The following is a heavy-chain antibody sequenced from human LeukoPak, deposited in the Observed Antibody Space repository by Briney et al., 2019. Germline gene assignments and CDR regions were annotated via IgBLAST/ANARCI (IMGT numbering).Heavy chain of an antibody. CDR2: IYYSGST. CDR1: GGSISSSNW. Sequence: SETLSLTCAVSGGSISSSNWWSWVRQPPGKGLEWIGEIYYSGSTYYNPSLKSRVTVSVDTPRNQFSLRLNSVTAADTAVYYCARLVGATTLDYWGQGTLVTVSS. J-gene: IGHJ4*02. CDR3: ARLVGATTLDY. V-gene: IGHV4-4*02. D-gene: IGHD1-26*01.